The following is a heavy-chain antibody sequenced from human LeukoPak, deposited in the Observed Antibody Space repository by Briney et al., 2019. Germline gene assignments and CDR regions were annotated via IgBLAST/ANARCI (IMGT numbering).Heavy chain of an antibody. J-gene: IGHJ4*02. V-gene: IGHV4-59*01. CDR1: GGSISSYY. Sequence: SETLSLTCTVSGGSISSYYWSWIRQPPGKGLEWIGYIYYSGSTNYNPSLKSRVTISADTSKNQFSLKLSSVTAADTAVYYCARETGAYYYDSSGHFDYWGQGTLVTVSS. CDR2: IYYSGST. D-gene: IGHD3-22*01. CDR3: ARETGAYYYDSSGHFDY.